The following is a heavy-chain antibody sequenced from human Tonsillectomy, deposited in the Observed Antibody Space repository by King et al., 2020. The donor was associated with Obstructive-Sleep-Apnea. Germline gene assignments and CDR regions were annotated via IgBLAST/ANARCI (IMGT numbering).Heavy chain of an antibody. J-gene: IGHJ6*02. V-gene: IGHV4-38-2*02. CDR1: GYSISSGYY. CDR3: AREDGGGGIVVVPHLDYGMDV. Sequence: VQLQESGPGLVKPSETLSLTCTVSGYSISSGYYWGWIRQPPGKGLEWIGSIYHSGSTYYNPSLKSRVTISVDTSKNQFSLKLSSVTAADTAVYYCAREDGGGGIVVVPHLDYGMDVWGQGTTVTVSS. CDR2: IYHSGST. D-gene: IGHD2-2*01.